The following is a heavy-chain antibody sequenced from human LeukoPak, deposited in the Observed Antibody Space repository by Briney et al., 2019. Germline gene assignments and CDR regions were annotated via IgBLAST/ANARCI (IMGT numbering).Heavy chain of an antibody. CDR2: INSDGSST. D-gene: IGHD4-11*01. CDR1: GFTFSSYW. V-gene: IGHV3-74*01. Sequence: PGGSLRLSWAASGFTFSSYWMHWVRQAPGKGLVWVSRINSDGSSTSYADSVKGRFTISRDNAKNTLYLQMNSLRAEDTAVYYCARASLTTPYYFDYWGQGTLVTVSS. CDR3: ARASLTTPYYFDY. J-gene: IGHJ4*02.